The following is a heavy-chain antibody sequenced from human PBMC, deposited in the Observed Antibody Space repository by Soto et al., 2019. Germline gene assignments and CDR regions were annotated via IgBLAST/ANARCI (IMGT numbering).Heavy chain of an antibody. CDR3: ARLYGLDAFAI. D-gene: IGHD3-16*02. V-gene: IGHV4-59*08. CDR1: GGSINSYY. J-gene: IGHJ3*02. Sequence: QVQLQESGPGLVKPSETLSLTCTVSGGSINSYYWSWIRQPPGKGLEWIGYIYYSGGTNYNPSLKSRVTISVDTSKNQFSLKLSSVTAADTAVYYCARLYGLDAFAIWGQGTMVTVSS. CDR2: IYYSGGT.